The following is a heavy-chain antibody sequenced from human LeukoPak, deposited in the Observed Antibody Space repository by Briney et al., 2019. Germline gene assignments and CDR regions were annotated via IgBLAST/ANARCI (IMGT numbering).Heavy chain of an antibody. V-gene: IGHV3-7*04. J-gene: IGHJ4*02. D-gene: IGHD4-17*01. CDR3: ARGVTSLDY. Sequence: PGGSLRLSCSASGFLFSTYWMAWVRRAPGKGLDWVATISRGGSEKYYVDSVKGRFTISRDNAKNSLYLQVNTLRAEDTAVYYCARGVTSLDYWGRGTLVTVSS. CDR2: ISRGGSEK. CDR1: GFLFSTYW.